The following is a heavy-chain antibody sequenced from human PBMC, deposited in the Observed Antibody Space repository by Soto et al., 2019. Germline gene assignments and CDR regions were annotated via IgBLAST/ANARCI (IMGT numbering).Heavy chain of an antibody. V-gene: IGHV1-69*13. Sequence: SVKVSCKASGGTFSSYAISWVRQAPGQGLEWMGGIIPIFGTANYAQKFQGRVTITADESTSTAYMELSSLRSEDTVVYYCARGYYDSSGYPLWGQGTLVTVSS. CDR3: ARGYYDSSGYPL. J-gene: IGHJ4*02. CDR1: GGTFSSYA. D-gene: IGHD3-22*01. CDR2: IIPIFGTA.